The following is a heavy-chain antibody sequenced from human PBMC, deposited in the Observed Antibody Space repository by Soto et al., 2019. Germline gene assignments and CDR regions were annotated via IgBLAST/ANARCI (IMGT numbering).Heavy chain of an antibody. Sequence: SETLSLTCTVSGGSIINYYWSWVRQPPGKGLECIGYIYYSGSTNYNPSLKSRITISVDTSKNQFSLKLSSVTAADTAVYYCARFYHNILTAAFGIWGQGTMVTVSS. CDR3: ARFYHNILTAAFGI. J-gene: IGHJ3*02. CDR2: IYYSGST. D-gene: IGHD3-9*01. CDR1: GGSIINYY. V-gene: IGHV4-59*08.